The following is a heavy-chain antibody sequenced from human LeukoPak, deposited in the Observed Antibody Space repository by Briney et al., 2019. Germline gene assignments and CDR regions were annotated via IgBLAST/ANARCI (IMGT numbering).Heavy chain of an antibody. D-gene: IGHD6-13*01. CDR3: TTWKQLVWKYHFDY. Sequence: GGSPRLSCAASGFTFSNAWMSWVRQAPGKGLEWVGRIKSKTDGGTTDYAAPVKGRFTISRDDSKNTLYRQMNSLKTEDTAVYYCTTWKQLVWKYHFDYWGQGTLVTVSS. J-gene: IGHJ4*02. V-gene: IGHV3-15*01. CDR1: GFTFSNAW. CDR2: IKSKTDGGTT.